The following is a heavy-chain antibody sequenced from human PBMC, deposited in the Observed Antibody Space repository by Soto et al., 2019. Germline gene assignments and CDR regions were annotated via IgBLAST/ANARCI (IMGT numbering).Heavy chain of an antibody. CDR2: MNPNSGNT. CDR1: GYTFTSYD. CDR3: ARGGGVLRFLEWLPGTYGMDV. D-gene: IGHD3-3*01. Sequence: QVQLVQSGAEVKKPGASVKVSCKASGYTFTSYDINWVRQATEQGLEWMGWMNPNSGNTGYAQKFQGRVTMTRNTSISTAYMELSSLRSEDTAVYYCARGGGVLRFLEWLPGTYGMDVWGQGTTVTVSS. J-gene: IGHJ6*02. V-gene: IGHV1-8*01.